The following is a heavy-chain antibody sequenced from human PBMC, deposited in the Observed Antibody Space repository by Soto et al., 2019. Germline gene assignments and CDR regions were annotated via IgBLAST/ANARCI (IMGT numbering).Heavy chain of an antibody. CDR3: ARESLSYYDSSGYPDAFDI. CDR2: IWYDGSNK. CDR1: GFTFSSYG. V-gene: IGHV3-33*01. D-gene: IGHD3-22*01. Sequence: GESLKISCAASGFTFSSYGMHWVRQAPGKGLEWVAVIWYDGSNKYYADSVKGRFTISRDNSKNTLYLQMNSLRAEDTAVYYCARESLSYYDSSGYPDAFDIWGQGTMVTVSS. J-gene: IGHJ3*02.